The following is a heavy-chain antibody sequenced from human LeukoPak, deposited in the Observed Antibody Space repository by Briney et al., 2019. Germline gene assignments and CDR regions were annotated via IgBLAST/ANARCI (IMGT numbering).Heavy chain of an antibody. J-gene: IGHJ4*02. V-gene: IGHV4-38-2*02. CDR3: ARMTGSAWELLIDS. CDR2: IYHSGST. CDR1: GYSISSGYY. D-gene: IGHD1-26*01. Sequence: SETLSLTCTVSGYSISSGYYWGWIRQPPGKGLEWIGSIYHSGSTNYNPSLKNRVIISLDTSKNHFSLKLSSVTAADTAIYYCARMTGSAWELLIDSWGPGTLVTVSS.